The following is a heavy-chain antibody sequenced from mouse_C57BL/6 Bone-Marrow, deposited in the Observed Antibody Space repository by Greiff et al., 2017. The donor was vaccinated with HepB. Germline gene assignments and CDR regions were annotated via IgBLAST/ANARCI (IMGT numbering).Heavy chain of an antibody. CDR3: ARVRGNYEDAMDY. Sequence: VQLQQPAAELVRPGTSVKLSCKASGYTFTSYWMHRVKQRPGQGLEWIGVIDPSDSYTNYNQKFKGKATLTEDTSSSTVYMQLSSLTTDDSVVYYCARVRGNYEDAMDYWGKVTSVT. J-gene: IGHJ4*01. CDR2: IDPSDSYT. CDR1: GYTFTSYW. V-gene: IGHV1-59*01. D-gene: IGHD2-1*01.